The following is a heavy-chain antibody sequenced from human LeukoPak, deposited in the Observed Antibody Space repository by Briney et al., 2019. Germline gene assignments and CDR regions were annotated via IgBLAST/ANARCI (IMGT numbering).Heavy chain of an antibody. CDR1: GGSISSSNW. CDR3: ARAYSGILRWFDP. CDR2: IYYSGST. Sequence: SGTLSLTCAVSGGSISSSNWWSWIRQPPGKGLEWIGSIYYSGSTYYNPSLKSRVTISVDKSKNQFSLKLSSVTAADTAVYYCARAYSGILRWFDPWGQGVLVTVSS. D-gene: IGHD6-13*01. J-gene: IGHJ5*02. V-gene: IGHV4-4*02.